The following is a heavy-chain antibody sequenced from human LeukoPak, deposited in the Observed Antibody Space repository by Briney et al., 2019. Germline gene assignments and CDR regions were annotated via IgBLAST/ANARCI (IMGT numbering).Heavy chain of an antibody. CDR2: IIPIFGIA. D-gene: IGHD3-10*01. CDR1: GGTFSSYA. Sequence: SVKVSCKASGGTFSSYAISWVRQAPGQGLEWMGRIIPIFGIANYAQKFQGRVTITADKFTSTAYMELSSLRSEDTAVYYCARPSFGNYGMDVWGQGTTVTVSS. J-gene: IGHJ6*02. CDR3: ARPSFGNYGMDV. V-gene: IGHV1-69*04.